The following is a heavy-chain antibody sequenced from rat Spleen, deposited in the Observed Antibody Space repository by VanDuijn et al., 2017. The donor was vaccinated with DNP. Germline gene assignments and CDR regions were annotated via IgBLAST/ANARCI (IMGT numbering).Heavy chain of an antibody. Sequence: VYLGESGAVPVRRSESVSLTWAVSVGVLTCGGVSGGVQLVGGLLEWWERVWYNGDTSYNSALKSRLSISRDTSKNQDFLKMNSLQTDDTGTYYCTRDAYSGYSYAMDAWGQGTSVTVSS. V-gene: IGHV2-63*01. CDR3: TRDAYSGYSYAMDA. CDR1: VGVLTCGG. J-gene: IGHJ4*01. D-gene: IGHD1-7*01. CDR2: VWYNGDT.